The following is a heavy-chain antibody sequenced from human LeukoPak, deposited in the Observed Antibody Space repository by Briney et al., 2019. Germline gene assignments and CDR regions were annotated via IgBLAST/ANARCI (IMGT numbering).Heavy chain of an antibody. D-gene: IGHD6-19*01. Sequence: PGGSLRLSCASGFTFSSYGMHWVRQAPGRGLEWVSYISSGGSTIYYADSVKGRFTISRDNAKNSLYLQMNGLRAEDTAVYYCARAGWYHPFDYWGQGTLVTVSS. CDR1: GFTFSSYG. V-gene: IGHV3-48*03. CDR3: ARAGWYHPFDY. CDR2: ISSGGSTI. J-gene: IGHJ4*02.